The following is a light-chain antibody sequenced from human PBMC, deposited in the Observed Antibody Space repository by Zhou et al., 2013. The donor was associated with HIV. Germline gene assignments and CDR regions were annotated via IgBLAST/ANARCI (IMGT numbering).Light chain of an antibody. CDR1: SSDVGGYNY. CDR3: SSYTSGSTLVV. CDR2: DVS. V-gene: IGLV2-14*03. J-gene: IGLJ2*01. Sequence: QSALTRPASVSGSPGQSITISCTGTSSDVGGYNYVSWYQQHPGKAPKLMIYDVSNRPSGVSNRFSGSKSANTASLTISGLQAEDEADYYCSSYTSGSTLVVFGGGTKLTVL.